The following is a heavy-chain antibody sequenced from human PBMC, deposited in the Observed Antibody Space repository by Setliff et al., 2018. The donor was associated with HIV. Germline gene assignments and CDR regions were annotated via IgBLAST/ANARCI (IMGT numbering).Heavy chain of an antibody. CDR1: GYSINSGYY. Sequence: SETLSLTCAVSGYSINSGYYWGWIRQPPGKGLEWIGTIYHSGSTYYNPSLKSRVTISVDTSKNQFSLKLSSVTAADTAVYYCARDVMEYFGNYFDYWGQGALVTVSS. J-gene: IGHJ4*02. CDR3: ARDVMEYFGNYFDY. CDR2: IYHSGST. D-gene: IGHD3-3*01. V-gene: IGHV4-38-2*02.